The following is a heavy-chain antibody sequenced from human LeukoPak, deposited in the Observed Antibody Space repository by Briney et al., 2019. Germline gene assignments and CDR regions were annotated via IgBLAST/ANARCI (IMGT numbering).Heavy chain of an antibody. Sequence: ASVKVSCKASGYTFTGYYMHWVRQAPGQGLEWMGWINPNSGGTNYAQKFQGRVTMTRDTSISTAYMELSRLRSDDTAVYYCATYSHLSRGFLNYYYYMDVWGKGTTVTVSS. J-gene: IGHJ6*03. CDR3: ATYSHLSRGFLNYYYYMDV. CDR2: INPNSGGT. V-gene: IGHV1-2*02. CDR1: GYTFTGYY. D-gene: IGHD3-10*01.